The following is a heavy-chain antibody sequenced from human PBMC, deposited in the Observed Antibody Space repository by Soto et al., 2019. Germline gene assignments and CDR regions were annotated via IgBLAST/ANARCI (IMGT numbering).Heavy chain of an antibody. D-gene: IGHD6-19*01. J-gene: IGHJ4*02. CDR2: IKPKSEGETT. Sequence: EMQLVQSGGGLVKPWGSLRLSCVASRFNFSAAWLNWIRQDPGKGLEWVGRIKPKSEGETTDYTAPVRGRYTISREDSQTTLHLQMDSLKTEDTAVYYCAAVTYSSGQNWGLGVLVTVSS. CDR1: RFNFSAAW. CDR3: AAVTYSSGQN. V-gene: IGHV3-15*07.